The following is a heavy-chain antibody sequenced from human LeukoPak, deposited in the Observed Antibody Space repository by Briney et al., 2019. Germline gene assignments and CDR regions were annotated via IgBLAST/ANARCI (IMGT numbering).Heavy chain of an antibody. D-gene: IGHD4-11*01. CDR1: GGSISSSSYY. CDR3: ARSKRELTTPYYYYYYMDV. V-gene: IGHV4-39*01. CDR2: IYYSGST. Sequence: ASETLSLTCTVSGGSISSSSYYWGWIRQPPGKGLEWIGSIYYSGSTYYNPSLKSRVTISVDTSKNQFSLKLSSVTAADTAVYYCARSKRELTTPYYYYYYMDVWGKGTTVTVSS. J-gene: IGHJ6*03.